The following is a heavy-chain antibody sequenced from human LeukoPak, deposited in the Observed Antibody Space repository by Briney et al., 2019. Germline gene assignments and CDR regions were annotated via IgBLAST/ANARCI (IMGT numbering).Heavy chain of an antibody. J-gene: IGHJ2*01. CDR1: GFTFSSHW. V-gene: IGHV3-7*01. D-gene: IGHD6-6*01. CDR3: ARSQQLVGWYFDL. CDR2: IKQEGSEK. Sequence: GGSLRLSCAASGFTFSSHWMSWVRQAPGKGLEWVANIKQEGSEKYYVDSVKGRFTTSRDNAKNSLYLEMNSLRAEDTAVYYCARSQQLVGWYFDLWGRGTLVSVSS.